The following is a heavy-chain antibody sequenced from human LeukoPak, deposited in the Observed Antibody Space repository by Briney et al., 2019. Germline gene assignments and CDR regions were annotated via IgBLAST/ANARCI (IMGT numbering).Heavy chain of an antibody. V-gene: IGHV3-21*01. D-gene: IGHD6-19*01. Sequence: GVLRLSCAASGSTFSSYSMNWVRQAPGKGLEWVSSISSSSSYIYYADSVKGRFTISRDNAKNSLYLQMNSLRAEDTAVYYCARAFSGWYMDYWGQGTLVTVSS. J-gene: IGHJ4*02. CDR1: GSTFSSYS. CDR3: ARAFSGWYMDY. CDR2: ISSSSSYI.